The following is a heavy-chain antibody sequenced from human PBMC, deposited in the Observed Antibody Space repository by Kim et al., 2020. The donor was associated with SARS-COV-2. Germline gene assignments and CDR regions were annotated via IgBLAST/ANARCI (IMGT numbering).Heavy chain of an antibody. CDR2: IKQDGNQK. Sequence: GGSLRLSCAASGFTFSSYWRTWVHQAPGKGLEWVANIKQDGNQKYYVDSVKGRFTISRDNAKNSLYLQMNSLRAEDTAVYYCARDGDLYSSGKDAFDIWG. CDR3: ARDGDLYSSGKDAFDI. J-gene: IGHJ3*02. CDR1: GFTFSSYW. V-gene: IGHV3-7*01. D-gene: IGHD6-19*01.